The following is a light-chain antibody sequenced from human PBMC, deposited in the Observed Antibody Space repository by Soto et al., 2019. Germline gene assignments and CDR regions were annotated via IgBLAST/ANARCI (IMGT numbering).Light chain of an antibody. J-gene: IGKJ1*01. CDR2: GVT. Sequence: EGVLTQSPGTLSLSPGDRATLSCRASQSLDKRYLAWYQQKPGQAPRLLMHGVTFRATGIPDRFSGSGSGTDFTLTISRLEPEDFAVYYCQQYDRSPGTFGQGTKVEI. CDR1: QSLDKRY. CDR3: QQYDRSPGT. V-gene: IGKV3-20*01.